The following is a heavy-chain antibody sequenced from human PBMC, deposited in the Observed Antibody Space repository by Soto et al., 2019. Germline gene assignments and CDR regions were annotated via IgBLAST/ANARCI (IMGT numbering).Heavy chain of an antibody. Sequence: ASVKVSCKASGGTFSSYAISWVRQAPGQGLEWMGGIIPIFGTANYAQKFQGRVTITADESTSTAYMELSSLRSEDTAVYYCARDGSITIFGVVINWFDPWGQGTLVTVS. CDR2: IIPIFGTA. CDR1: GGTFSSYA. CDR3: ARDGSITIFGVVINWFDP. V-gene: IGHV1-69*13. J-gene: IGHJ5*02. D-gene: IGHD3-3*01.